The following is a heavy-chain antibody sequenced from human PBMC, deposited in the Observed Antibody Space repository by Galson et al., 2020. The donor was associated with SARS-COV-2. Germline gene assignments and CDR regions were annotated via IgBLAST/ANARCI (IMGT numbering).Heavy chain of an antibody. V-gene: IGHV3-33*01. CDR1: GFTFSSYG. Sequence: GESLKTYCAASGFTFSSYGMHWVRQAPGKGLEWVAVIWYDGRNKYYADSVKGRFTISRDNSKNTLYLQMNSLRAEDTAVYYCARVQYCSSTSCYDALDYWGQGTLVTVSS. D-gene: IGHD2-2*01. CDR2: IWYDGRNK. J-gene: IGHJ4*02. CDR3: ARVQYCSSTSCYDALDY.